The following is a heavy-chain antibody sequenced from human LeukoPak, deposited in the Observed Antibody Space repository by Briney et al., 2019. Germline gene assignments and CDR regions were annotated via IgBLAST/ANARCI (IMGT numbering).Heavy chain of an antibody. CDR3: AATSQGAFDI. J-gene: IGHJ3*02. V-gene: IGHV4-39*07. Sequence: PSETLSLTCAVSGGSISSSTYYWGWIRQPPGTGLEWIGSIYYSGSTYYNPSFKSRVTISVDTSKNQFSLNLSSVTAADTAVYYCAATSQGAFDIWGQGTMVTVSS. CDR1: GGSISSSTYY. CDR2: IYYSGST.